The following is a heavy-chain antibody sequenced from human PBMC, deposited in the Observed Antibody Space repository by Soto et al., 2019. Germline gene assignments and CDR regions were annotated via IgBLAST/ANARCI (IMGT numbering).Heavy chain of an antibody. CDR2: VNSEGSST. Sequence: EVQLVESGGGLVQPGGSLRLSCAASGFTFNNYWMHWVRQAPGKGLVWVSRVNSEGSSTTYADSVKGRFTISRDNAKNKLYLQMNSLRAEDTAVYYCAREYGAPLPAGYYYYMDGWGKGTTVTVSS. D-gene: IGHD4-17*01. CDR1: GFTFNNYW. J-gene: IGHJ6*03. V-gene: IGHV3-74*01. CDR3: AREYGAPLPAGYYYYMDG.